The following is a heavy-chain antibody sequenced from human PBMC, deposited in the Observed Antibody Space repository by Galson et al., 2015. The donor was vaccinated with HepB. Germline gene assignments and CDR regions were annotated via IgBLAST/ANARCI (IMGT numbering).Heavy chain of an antibody. CDR2: IIPIFGTA. CDR1: GGTFSSYA. V-gene: IGHV1-69*06. Sequence: CKASGGTFSSYAISWVRQAPGQGLEWMGGIIPIFGTANYAQKFQGRVTITADKSTSTAYMELSSLRSEDTAVYYCARAPHYYDSSGYLYYFDYWGQGTLVTVSS. J-gene: IGHJ4*02. CDR3: ARAPHYYDSSGYLYYFDY. D-gene: IGHD3-22*01.